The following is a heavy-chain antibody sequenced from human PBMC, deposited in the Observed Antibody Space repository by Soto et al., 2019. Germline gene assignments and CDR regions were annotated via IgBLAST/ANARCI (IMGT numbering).Heavy chain of an antibody. CDR2: IRSKANSYAT. D-gene: IGHD6-19*01. V-gene: IGHV3-73*01. CDR3: TSGYSSGWPYYYYYYMDV. CDR1: GFTFSGSA. Sequence: PGGSLRLSCAASGFTFSGSAMHWVRQASGKGLEWVGRIRSKANSYATAYAASVKGRFTISRDDSKNTAYLQMNSLKTEDTAVYYCTSGYSSGWPYYYYYYMDVWGKGTTVTVSS. J-gene: IGHJ6*03.